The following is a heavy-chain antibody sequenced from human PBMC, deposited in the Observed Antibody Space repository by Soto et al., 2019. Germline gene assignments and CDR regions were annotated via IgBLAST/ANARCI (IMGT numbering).Heavy chain of an antibody. D-gene: IGHD6-19*01. CDR2: IYYSGST. J-gene: IGHJ4*02. Sequence: PXETLSLTFPVSGVSSSSYYWSWIRQPPGKGLEWIGYIYYSGSTNYNPSLKSRVTISVDTSKNQFSLKLSSVTAADTAVYYCARTIVAVAGTGYFDDWGQGTLVTVSS. CDR3: ARTIVAVAGTGYFDD. CDR1: GVSSSSYY. V-gene: IGHV4-59*01.